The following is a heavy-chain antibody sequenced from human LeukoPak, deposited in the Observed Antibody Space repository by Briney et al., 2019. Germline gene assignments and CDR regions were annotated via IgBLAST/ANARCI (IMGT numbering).Heavy chain of an antibody. Sequence: SETLSLTXTVSGGSISSSSYYWGWICQPPGKGLEWIGSIYYSGSTYYNPSLKSRVTISVDTSKNQFSLKLSSVTAADTAVYYCARQAVPISSGVGYFDYWGQGTLVTVSS. J-gene: IGHJ4*02. CDR3: ARQAVPISSGVGYFDY. V-gene: IGHV4-39*01. CDR2: IYYSGST. D-gene: IGHD2-15*01. CDR1: GGSISSSSYY.